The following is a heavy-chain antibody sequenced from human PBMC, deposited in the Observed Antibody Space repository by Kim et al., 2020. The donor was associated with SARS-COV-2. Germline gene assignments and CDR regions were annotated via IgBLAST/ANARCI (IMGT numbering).Heavy chain of an antibody. CDR2: IYYSGST. Sequence: SETLSLTCTVSGGSISSSSYYWGWIRQPPGKGLEWIGSIYYSGSTYYNPSLKSRVTISVDTSKNQFSLKLSSVTAADTAVYYCARNSAVRGEGDYWRQGT. CDR3: ARNSAVRGEGDY. CDR1: GGSISSSSYY. V-gene: IGHV4-39*01. D-gene: IGHD3-10*01. J-gene: IGHJ4*02.